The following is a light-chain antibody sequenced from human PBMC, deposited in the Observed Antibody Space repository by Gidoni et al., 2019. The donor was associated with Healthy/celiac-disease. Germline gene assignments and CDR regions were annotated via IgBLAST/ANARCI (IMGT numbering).Light chain of an antibody. J-gene: IGKJ2*01. CDR1: QSLVYSDGNTY. V-gene: IGKV2-30*01. CDR3: MQGTHWPPAYT. Sequence: VVMTQYQMTLPVTRGQPASISCRASQSLVYSDGNTYLNWFQQRPGQSPSRLIYKFSNRDAGVPARLSGSGSGTDFTLKISRVDAEDVGVYYCMQGTHWPPAYTFGQGTKLEIK. CDR2: KFS.